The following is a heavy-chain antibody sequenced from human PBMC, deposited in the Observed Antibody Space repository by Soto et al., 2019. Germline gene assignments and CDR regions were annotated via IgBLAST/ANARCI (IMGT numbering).Heavy chain of an antibody. CDR3: ARGGILGYCSSTSCYRWFDP. CDR1: GGCFSGYY. D-gene: IGHD2-2*01. V-gene: IGHV4-34*01. Sequence: SETLSLTCAVYGGCFSGYYWSWIRQPPGKGLEWIGEINHSGSTNYNPSLKSRVTISVDTSKNQFSLKLSSVTAADTAVYYCARGGILGYCSSTSCYRWFDPWGQGTLVTVSS. CDR2: INHSGST. J-gene: IGHJ5*02.